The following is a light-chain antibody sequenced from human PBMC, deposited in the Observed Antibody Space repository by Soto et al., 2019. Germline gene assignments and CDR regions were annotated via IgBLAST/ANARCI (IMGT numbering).Light chain of an antibody. J-gene: IGLJ1*01. CDR2: EVS. CDR3: SSYTSSSIDYV. CDR1: SRDGGGYNY. V-gene: IGLV2-14*01. Sequence: QSALTQPASVSGSPGQSITISCTGTSRDGGGYNYVSWYQQHPGKAPKLMIYEVSNRPSGVSNRFSGSKSGNTASLTISGLQAEDEADYYCSSYTSSSIDYVFGTGTKLTVL.